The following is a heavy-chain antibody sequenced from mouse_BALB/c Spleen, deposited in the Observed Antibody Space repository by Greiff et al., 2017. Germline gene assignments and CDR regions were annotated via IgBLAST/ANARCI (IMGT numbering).Heavy chain of an antibody. CDR1: GYTFTDYE. D-gene: IGHD2-4*01. J-gene: IGHJ4*01. V-gene: IGHV1-15*01. CDR2: IDPETGGT. CDR3: TALMITKAMDY. Sequence: VQLQQSGAELVRPGASVTLSCKASGYTFTDYEMHWVKQTPVHGLEWIGAIDPETGGTAYNQKFKGKATLTADKSSSTAYMELRSLTSEDSAVYYCTALMITKAMDYWGQGTSVTVSS.